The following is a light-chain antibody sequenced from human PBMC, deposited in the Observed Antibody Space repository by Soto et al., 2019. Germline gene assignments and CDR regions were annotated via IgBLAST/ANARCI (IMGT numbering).Light chain of an antibody. Sequence: QSALTQPRSVSGSPGQSVTISCTGTSSDVGGYNYVSWYQQHPGKAPKLMIYDVSKRPSGVPDRFSGSKSGNTASLTISGLQAEDAADYYCCSYAGSYNLVFGGGTKLTVL. CDR1: SSDVGGYNY. CDR3: CSYAGSYNLV. CDR2: DVS. J-gene: IGLJ2*01. V-gene: IGLV2-11*01.